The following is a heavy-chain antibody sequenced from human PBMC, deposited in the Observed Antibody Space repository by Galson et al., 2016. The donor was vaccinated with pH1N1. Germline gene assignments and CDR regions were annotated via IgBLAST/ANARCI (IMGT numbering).Heavy chain of an antibody. CDR1: GFTFSSYE. J-gene: IGHJ4*02. D-gene: IGHD4-17*01. CDR2: ISTCGGPI. CDR3: ARYGDYFDY. Sequence: SLRLSCATSGFTFSSYEMNWVRQAPGKGLEWISFISTCGGPIYYADSVKGRFTISRDNAKNSLYLQMNSLRVEDTAVYYCARYGDYFDYWGQGTLVTVSS. V-gene: IGHV3-48*03.